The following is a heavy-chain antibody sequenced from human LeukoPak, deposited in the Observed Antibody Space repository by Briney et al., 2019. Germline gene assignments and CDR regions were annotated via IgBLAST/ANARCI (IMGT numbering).Heavy chain of an antibody. J-gene: IGHJ4*02. Sequence: GGSLRLSCAASGFTFSPYSMNCVPQAPGKGLQWVSLIRSSSSYIYYADSVKGRFTISRDNAKNSLFLQMNSLRAEDTAVYYCARDMWGRSLWSGNLGGHSFDYWGRGTLVTVSS. D-gene: IGHD3-16*01. V-gene: IGHV3-21*01. CDR1: GFTFSPYS. CDR2: IRSSSSYI. CDR3: ARDMWGRSLWSGNLGGHSFDY.